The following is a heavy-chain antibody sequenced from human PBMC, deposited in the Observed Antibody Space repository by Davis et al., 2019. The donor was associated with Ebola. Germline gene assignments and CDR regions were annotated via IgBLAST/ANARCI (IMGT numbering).Heavy chain of an antibody. D-gene: IGHD2-2*01. V-gene: IGHV4-59*12. CDR1: GGSISSYY. CDR2: IYYSGST. Sequence: GSLRLSCTVSGGSISSYYWSWIRQPPGKGLEWIGYIYYSGSTNYNPSLKSRVTISVDTSKNQFSLKLSSVTAADTAVYYCARLRDPIVVVPAAAYYGMDVWGQGTTVTVSS. J-gene: IGHJ6*02. CDR3: ARLRDPIVVVPAAAYYGMDV.